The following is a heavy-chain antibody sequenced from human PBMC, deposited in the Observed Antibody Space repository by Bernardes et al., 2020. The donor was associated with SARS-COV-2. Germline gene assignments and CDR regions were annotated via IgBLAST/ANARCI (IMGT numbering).Heavy chain of an antibody. Sequence: GGSLRLSCAASGFTFSSYGMHWVRQAPGKGLEWVAVISYDGSNKYYADSVKGRFTISRDNSKNTLYLQMNSLRAEDTAVYYCAKTAAGYYYYYYGMDVWGQGTTVTVSS. V-gene: IGHV3-30*18. J-gene: IGHJ6*02. CDR1: GFTFSSYG. CDR2: ISYDGSNK. CDR3: AKTAAGYYYYYYGMDV. D-gene: IGHD6-13*01.